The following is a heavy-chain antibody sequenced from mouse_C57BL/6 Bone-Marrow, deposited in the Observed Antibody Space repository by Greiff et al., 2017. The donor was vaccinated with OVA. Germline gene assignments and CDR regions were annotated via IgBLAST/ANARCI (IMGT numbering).Heavy chain of an antibody. V-gene: IGHV1-81*01. J-gene: IGHJ4*01. Sequence: VQLQQSGAELARPGASVKLSCKASGYTFTSYGISWVKQRTGQGLEWIGEIYPRSGNTYYNEKFKGKATLTADKSSSTAYMVLRSLTSEDSAVYFCARSDYYAMDYWGQGTSVTVSS. CDR1: GYTFTSYG. CDR2: IYPRSGNT. CDR3: ARSDYYAMDY.